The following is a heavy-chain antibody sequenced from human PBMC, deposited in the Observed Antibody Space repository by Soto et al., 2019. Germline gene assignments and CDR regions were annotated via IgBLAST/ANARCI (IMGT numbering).Heavy chain of an antibody. V-gene: IGHV4-34*01. Sequence: PSETLSLTCAVYGGSFSGYYWSWIRQPPGKGLEWIGEINHSGSTNYNPSLKSRVTISVDTSKNQFSLKLSSVTAADTAVYYCARGSVAGTFHYYYYYMDVWGKGTTVTVSS. J-gene: IGHJ6*03. CDR3: ARGSVAGTFHYYYYYMDV. CDR1: GGSFSGYY. D-gene: IGHD6-19*01. CDR2: INHSGST.